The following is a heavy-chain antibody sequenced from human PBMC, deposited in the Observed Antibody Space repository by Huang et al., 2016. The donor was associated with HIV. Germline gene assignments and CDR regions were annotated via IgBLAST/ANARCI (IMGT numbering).Heavy chain of an antibody. Sequence: QIQLVQSGPEVKKPGASVKVSCRASGYTFSIYGISWVRQAPGQGPGWIGWGSAYSGYTNYSQKFQGRVTMTADTSASTAYMDLRSLTSDDTAVYYCARVPSDHFSDYWGQGTLVTVSS. CDR2: GSAYSGYT. V-gene: IGHV1-18*01. CDR1: GYTFSIYG. J-gene: IGHJ4*02. CDR3: ARVPSDHFSDY.